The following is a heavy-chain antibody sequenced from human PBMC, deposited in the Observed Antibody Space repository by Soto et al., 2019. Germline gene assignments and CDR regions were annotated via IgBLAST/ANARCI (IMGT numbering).Heavy chain of an antibody. D-gene: IGHD3-10*01. V-gene: IGHV3-23*01. J-gene: IGHJ4*02. CDR1: GFTFSSYA. CDR3: VTRVYAGSYYNVADY. Sequence: EVQLLESGGGLVQPGGSLRLSCAASGFTFSSYAMSWVRQAPGKGLEWVSAISGSGGSTYYADSVKGRFTISRDNSKNTLYLQMNSLRAEDTAVYYCVTRVYAGSYYNVADYWGQGTLVTVSS. CDR2: ISGSGGST.